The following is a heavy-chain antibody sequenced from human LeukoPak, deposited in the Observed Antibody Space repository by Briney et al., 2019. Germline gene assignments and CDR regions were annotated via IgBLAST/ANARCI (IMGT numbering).Heavy chain of an antibody. CDR2: IYYSGST. J-gene: IGHJ3*02. Sequence: NSSETLSLTCTVSGGPISSSSYYWGWIRQPPGKGLEWIGSIYYSGSTYYNPSLKSRVTISVDTSKNQFSLKLSSVTAADTAVYYCAREDSSGYYRDAFDIWGQGTMVTVSS. D-gene: IGHD3-22*01. CDR1: GGPISSSSYY. V-gene: IGHV4-39*07. CDR3: AREDSSGYYRDAFDI.